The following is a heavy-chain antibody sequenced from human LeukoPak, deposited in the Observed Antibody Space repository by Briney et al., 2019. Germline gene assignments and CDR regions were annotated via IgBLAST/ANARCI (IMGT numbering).Heavy chain of an antibody. Sequence: PGGSLRLSCSASGFTFSDFFISWIRQTPGKGLEWVSYISGSGNLTYYTDSVRGRFTVTRDNAKNSLYLQMDSLRAEDSAVYYCARGIPGGSFFRYWGQGALVSISS. CDR3: ARGIPGGSFFRY. D-gene: IGHD1-26*01. CDR1: GFTFSDFF. V-gene: IGHV3-11*01. CDR2: ISGSGNLT. J-gene: IGHJ4*02.